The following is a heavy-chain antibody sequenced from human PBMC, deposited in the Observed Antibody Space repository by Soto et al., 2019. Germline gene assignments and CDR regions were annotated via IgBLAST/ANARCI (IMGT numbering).Heavy chain of an antibody. V-gene: IGHV1-18*01. CDR1: GYTFTSYG. CDR2: ISAYNGNT. CDR3: ARGGQNFDSSGYYRR. J-gene: IGHJ4*02. Sequence: ASVKVSCKASGYTFTSYGIGWVRQAPGQGLEWMGWISAYNGNTNYAQKLQGRVTMTTDTSTSTAYMELRSLRSDDTAVYYCARGGQNFDSSGYYRRWGQGTLVTVSS. D-gene: IGHD3-22*01.